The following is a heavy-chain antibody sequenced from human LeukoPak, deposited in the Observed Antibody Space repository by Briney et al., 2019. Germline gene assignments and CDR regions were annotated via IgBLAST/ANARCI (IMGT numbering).Heavy chain of an antibody. D-gene: IGHD6-13*01. CDR2: ISGNGGST. V-gene: IGHV3-64*01. CDR1: RFTFSSYA. Sequence: GGSLRLSCAASRFTFSSYAMHWVRQAPGKGLEYVSAISGNGGSTYYANSVKGRFTISRDNSKNTLYLQMNSLRAEDTAVYYCARGDKQQLLPDAFDIWGQGTMVTVSS. CDR3: ARGDKQQLLPDAFDI. J-gene: IGHJ3*02.